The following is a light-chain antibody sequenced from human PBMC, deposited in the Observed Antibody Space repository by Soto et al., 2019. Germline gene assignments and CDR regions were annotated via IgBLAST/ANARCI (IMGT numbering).Light chain of an antibody. CDR3: QQYNNWPQT. Sequence: EIVMTQSPATLSVAPGERATLSCRARQSVSSNLAWYQQKPSQAPRLLIYGASTKATGIPAMFSGSGSGTDFTLTISSLQSEDFAVYYCQQYNNWPQTFGGGTKVDIK. V-gene: IGKV3-15*01. CDR2: GAS. J-gene: IGKJ4*01. CDR1: QSVSSN.